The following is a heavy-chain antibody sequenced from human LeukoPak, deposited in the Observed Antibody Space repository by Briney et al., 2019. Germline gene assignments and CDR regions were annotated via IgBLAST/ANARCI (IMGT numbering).Heavy chain of an antibody. Sequence: SVTVSFKACGGTFSSYAISWVRQAPGQGGEGVGGIIPIFGTANYAQKFQGRVTITTDESASTAYMELSSLRSEDTAVYYCAREGGEVVPAAIAADAFDIWGQGTMVTVSS. CDR2: IIPIFGTA. V-gene: IGHV1-69*05. J-gene: IGHJ3*02. CDR1: GGTFSSYA. D-gene: IGHD2-2*02. CDR3: AREGGEVVPAAIAADAFDI.